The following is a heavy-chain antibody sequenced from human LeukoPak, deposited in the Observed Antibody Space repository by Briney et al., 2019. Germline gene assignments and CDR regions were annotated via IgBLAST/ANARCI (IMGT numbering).Heavy chain of an antibody. D-gene: IGHD3-22*01. CDR2: INYGGNT. CDR3: ARELLDYYDSSGFSPFDY. Sequence: SETLSLTCTVSGGSISSSAYHWGWIRQPPGKGLEWIGTINYGGNTYYNLSLKSRVIIFLDTSKNQFSLKLSSVTAADTAVYYCARELLDYYDSSGFSPFDYWGQGTLVTVSS. V-gene: IGHV4-39*02. J-gene: IGHJ4*02. CDR1: GGSISSSAYH.